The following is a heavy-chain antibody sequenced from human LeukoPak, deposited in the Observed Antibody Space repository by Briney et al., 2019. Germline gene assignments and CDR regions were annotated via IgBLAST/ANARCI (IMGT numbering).Heavy chain of an antibody. J-gene: IGHJ5*02. V-gene: IGHV4-59*01. CDR1: GGSISSYY. Sequence: SETLSLTCTVSGGSISSYYWSWIRQPPGKGLEWIGYIYYSGSTNYNPSLKSRVTISVDTSKNQFSLKLSSVTAADTAVYYCARGGWFDPWGQGTLVTVST. CDR3: ARGGWFDP. CDR2: IYYSGST.